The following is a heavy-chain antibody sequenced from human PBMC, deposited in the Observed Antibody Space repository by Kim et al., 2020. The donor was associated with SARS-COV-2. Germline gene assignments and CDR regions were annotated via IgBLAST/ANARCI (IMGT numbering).Heavy chain of an antibody. CDR1: GYTFSNYG. D-gene: IGHD3-22*01. J-gene: IGHJ3*01. Sequence: GGSLRLSCAASGYTFSNYGAHWVRQAPGKGPEWVAFVSHDGGGRFYAASVKGRFTISRDNSNNLLYLQMNGLRADDTALYYCTKGSTPYYDGGGLDYFDV. CDR3: TKGSTPYYDGGGLDYFDV. CDR2: VSHDGGGR. V-gene: IGHV3-30*18.